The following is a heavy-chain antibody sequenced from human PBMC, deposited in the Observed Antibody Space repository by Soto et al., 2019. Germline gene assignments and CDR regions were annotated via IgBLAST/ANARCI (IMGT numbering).Heavy chain of an antibody. CDR2: IYYSGST. CDR3: ARAVGNYDSSGYYGGGFYYFDL. J-gene: IGHJ4*02. Sequence: TSETLCLTCTVSGGSISSGDYYWSWIRQPPGKGLEWIGYIYYSGSTYYNPSLKSRVTISVGTSKKQFSLDLSSMTAADTAVYYCARAVGNYDSSGYYGGGFYYFDLWGQGTLVTVSS. CDR1: GGSISSGDYY. V-gene: IGHV4-30-4*02. D-gene: IGHD3-22*01.